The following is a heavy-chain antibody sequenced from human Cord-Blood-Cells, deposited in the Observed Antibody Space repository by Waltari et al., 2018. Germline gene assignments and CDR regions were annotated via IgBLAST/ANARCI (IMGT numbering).Heavy chain of an antibody. V-gene: IGHV1-69*06. D-gene: IGHD3-3*01. CDR2: IIPIFGTA. Sequence: SSVKVSCKASGGTFSSYAISWVRQAPGQGLEWMGGIIPIFGTANYAQKFQGRVTITADKSTSTAYMELSSLRSEDTAVYYCARDCRGPYYDFWSGYYYYYGMDVWGQGTTVTVSS. J-gene: IGHJ6*02. CDR1: GGTFSSYA. CDR3: ARDCRGPYYDFWSGYYYYYGMDV.